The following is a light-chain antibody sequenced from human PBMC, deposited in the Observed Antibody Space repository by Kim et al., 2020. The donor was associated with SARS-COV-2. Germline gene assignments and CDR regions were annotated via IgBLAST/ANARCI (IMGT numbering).Light chain of an antibody. CDR2: DAS. J-gene: IGKJ1*01. CDR1: QDISNY. Sequence: SASVGDRVTISCQASQDISNYLNWYQQKLGKAPELLIHDASSLETGVPSRFSGSGSGTDFTFTISSLQPEDTATYYCQQYDNLPTFGQGTKVDIK. CDR3: QQYDNLPT. V-gene: IGKV1-33*01.